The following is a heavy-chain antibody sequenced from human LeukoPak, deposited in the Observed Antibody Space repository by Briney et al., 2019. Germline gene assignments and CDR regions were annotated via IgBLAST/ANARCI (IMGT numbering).Heavy chain of an antibody. CDR3: ARDLGSPSAFDI. V-gene: IGHV3-23*01. Sequence: GGSLRLSCAASGFTFSSYAMSWVRQAPGKGLEWVSAISGSGGSTYYADSVKGRFTISRDNSKNTLYLQMNSLRAEDTAVYHCARDLGSPSAFDIWGQGTMVTVSS. CDR2: ISGSGGST. D-gene: IGHD7-27*01. CDR1: GFTFSSYA. J-gene: IGHJ3*02.